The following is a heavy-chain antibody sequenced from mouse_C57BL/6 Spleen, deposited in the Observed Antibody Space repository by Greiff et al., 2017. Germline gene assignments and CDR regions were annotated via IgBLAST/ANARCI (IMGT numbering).Heavy chain of an antibody. CDR2: INPNNGGT. CDR3: ARDYASSYARDYYAMDY. V-gene: IGHV1-22*01. J-gene: IGHJ4*01. Sequence: VQLQQSGPELVKPGASVKMSCKASGYTFTDYNMHWVKQSHGKSLEWIGYINPNNGGTSYNQKFKGKATLTVNKSSSTAYMELRSLTSEDSAVYYCARDYASSYARDYYAMDYWGQGTSVTVSS. CDR1: GYTFTDYN. D-gene: IGHD1-1*01.